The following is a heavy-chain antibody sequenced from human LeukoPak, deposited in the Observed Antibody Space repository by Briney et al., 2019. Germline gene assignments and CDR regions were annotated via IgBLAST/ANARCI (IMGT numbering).Heavy chain of an antibody. CDR2: ISGSGGST. CDR3: AKSYGPLPYSFDY. J-gene: IGHJ4*02. CDR1: GFTFSSYA. V-gene: IGHV3-23*01. D-gene: IGHD4-17*01. Sequence: PGGSLRLSCAASGFTFSSYAMSWVRQAPGKGVEWVSAISGSGGSTYYADSVKGRFTISRDNSKNTLYLQMNSLRAEDTAVYYCAKSYGPLPYSFDYWGQGTLVTVSS.